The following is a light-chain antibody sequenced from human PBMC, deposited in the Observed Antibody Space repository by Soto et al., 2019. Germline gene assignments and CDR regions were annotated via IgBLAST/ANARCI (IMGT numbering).Light chain of an antibody. V-gene: IGKV3-20*01. CDR3: QQYVISVT. CDR2: GAS. Sequence: EIVMTQSPATLSVSPGERATLSCRASQTISGNYLAWYQQKPGQAPRLLIYGASNRATGIPERFTGSGSGTDFTLTISRLETQDSAMYYCQQYVISVTFGQGTRLEIK. CDR1: QTISGNY. J-gene: IGKJ5*01.